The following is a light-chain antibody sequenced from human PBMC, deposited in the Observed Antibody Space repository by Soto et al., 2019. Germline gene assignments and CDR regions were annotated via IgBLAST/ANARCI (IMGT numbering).Light chain of an antibody. V-gene: IGKV1-27*01. Sequence: DIQMTQSPSSLSASVGDRVTITCRASQGISNYLAWYQQKPGKVPKLLIYAASTLQSGVPSRFSGSGSGTDFTLTISSLQPEDVATYYCQKYNSPVGFGPGTKVDIK. CDR3: QKYNSPVG. CDR1: QGISNY. J-gene: IGKJ3*01. CDR2: AAS.